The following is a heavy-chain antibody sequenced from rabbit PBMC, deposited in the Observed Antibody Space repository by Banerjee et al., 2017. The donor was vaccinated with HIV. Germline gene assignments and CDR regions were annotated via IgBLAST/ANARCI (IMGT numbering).Heavy chain of an antibody. CDR1: GFTLSSSYW. J-gene: IGHJ4*01. CDR2: IYAGSSDNT. D-gene: IGHD4-1*01. V-gene: IGHV1S40*01. Sequence: QSLEESGGDLVKPGASLTLTCTASGFTLSSSYWMCWVRQAPGKGLEWIGCIYAGSSDNTYYASWAKGRFTISKTSSTTVDLKMTSLTAADTATYFCARDLAGVIGWNFNLWGPGTLVTVS. CDR3: ARDLAGVIGWNFNL.